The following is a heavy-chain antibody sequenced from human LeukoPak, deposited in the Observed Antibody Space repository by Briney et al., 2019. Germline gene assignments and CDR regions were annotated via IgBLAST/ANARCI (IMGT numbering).Heavy chain of an antibody. CDR3: ARDYGSGSQPFDY. V-gene: IGHV4-59*01. J-gene: IGHJ4*02. CDR1: GGSISSYY. Sequence: SETLSLTCTVSGGSISSYYWSWIRQPPGKGLEWIGYIYYSGSTNYNPSLKSRVTISVDTSKNQSSLKLSSVTAADTAVYYCARDYGSGSQPFDYWGQGTLVTVSS. CDR2: IYYSGST. D-gene: IGHD3-10*01.